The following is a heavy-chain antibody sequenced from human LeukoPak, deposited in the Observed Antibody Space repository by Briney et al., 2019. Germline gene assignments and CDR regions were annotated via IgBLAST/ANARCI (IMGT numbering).Heavy chain of an antibody. V-gene: IGHV3-21*01. CDR1: GFTFSSYG. D-gene: IGHD3-22*01. CDR2: ISSSSSYI. Sequence: GGSLRLSCAASGFTFSSYGMNWVRQAPGKGLEWVSSISSSSSYIYYADSVKGRFTISRDNAKNSLYLQMNSLRAEDTAVYYCARGKSSGYYYDTEYYFDYWGQGTLVTVSS. J-gene: IGHJ4*02. CDR3: ARGKSSGYYYDTEYYFDY.